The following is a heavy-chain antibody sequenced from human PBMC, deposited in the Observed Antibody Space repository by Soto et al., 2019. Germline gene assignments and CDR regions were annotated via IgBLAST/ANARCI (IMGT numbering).Heavy chain of an antibody. CDR1: GCTFSSYT. J-gene: IGHJ4*02. V-gene: IGHV1-2*04. CDR3: ARQNWNDVVDY. CDR2: INPNSGGT. D-gene: IGHD1-1*01. Sequence: ASVKVSCKASGCTFSSYTISWVRQAPGQGLEWMGWINPNSGGTNYAQKFQGWATMTRDTSISTAYMELSRLRSDDTAVYYCARQNWNDVVDYWGQGTLVTVSS.